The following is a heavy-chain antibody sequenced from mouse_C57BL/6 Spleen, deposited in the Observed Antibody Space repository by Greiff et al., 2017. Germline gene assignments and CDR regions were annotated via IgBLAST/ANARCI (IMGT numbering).Heavy chain of an antibody. CDR2: ISYDGSN. J-gene: IGHJ2*01. CDR1: GYSITSGYY. D-gene: IGHD2-2*01. Sequence: EVQLQQSGPGLVKPSQSLSLTCSVTGYSITSGYYWNWIRQFPGNKLEWMGYISYDGSNNYNPSLKNRISITRDTSKNQFFLKLKSVTTEDTATYYCARDGYEYYFDYWGQGTTLTVSS. CDR3: ARDGYEYYFDY. V-gene: IGHV3-6*01.